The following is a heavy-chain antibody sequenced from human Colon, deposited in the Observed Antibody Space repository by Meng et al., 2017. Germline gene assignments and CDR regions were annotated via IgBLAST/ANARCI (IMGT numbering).Heavy chain of an antibody. J-gene: IGHJ4*02. CDR2: ISLTGGKT. CDR1: GFTFSSYA. V-gene: IGHV3-23*01. Sequence: GGSLRLSCAASGFTFSSYAMGWVRQAPGKGLEWISSISLTGGKTFHADSVKGRFTISRDNSKKTLYLQTNSLRAEDTAEYYCAKHGGPWGQGTLVTVSS. D-gene: IGHD3-10*01. CDR3: AKHGGP.